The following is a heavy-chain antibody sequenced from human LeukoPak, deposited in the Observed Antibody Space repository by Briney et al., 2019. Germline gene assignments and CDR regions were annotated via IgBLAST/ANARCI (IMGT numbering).Heavy chain of an antibody. V-gene: IGHV4-59*08. D-gene: IGHD4-17*01. CDR2: FYNSGNT. CDR1: GGSISSYY. CDR3: ARVQNDYGDYGGAFDI. J-gene: IGHJ3*02. Sequence: PSETLSLTCTVSGGSISSYYWSWIRQPPGKGLEWIGSFYNSGNTNYNPSLKSRVTISVDTSKNQLSLILSSVTAADTAVYYCARVQNDYGDYGGAFDIWGQGTMVTVSS.